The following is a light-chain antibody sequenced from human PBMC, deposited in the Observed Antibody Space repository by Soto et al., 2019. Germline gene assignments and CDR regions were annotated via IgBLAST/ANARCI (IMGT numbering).Light chain of an antibody. V-gene: IGKV1-5*01. CDR1: QSVSGW. CDR2: DAS. CDR3: QQYNSYSGT. Sequence: DVQMTQSPSTLSASVGDTVTVTCRASQSVSGWLAWYQQKPGEAPKLLIYDASALTRGVPSRFSGSGSGTKFTLTIESLQPDDFAVYYCQQYNSYSGTFGQGTKVDI. J-gene: IGKJ1*01.